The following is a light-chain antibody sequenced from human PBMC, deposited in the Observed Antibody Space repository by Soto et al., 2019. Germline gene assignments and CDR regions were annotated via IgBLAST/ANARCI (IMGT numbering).Light chain of an antibody. V-gene: IGLV2-14*01. CDR3: SSYTTSSTVV. CDR2: EVT. Sequence: QSALTQPASVSGSPGQSITISCTGTSSDIGAHNFVSWYQHHPGKAPKVMIYEVTYRPSGVSFRFSGSKSGNTASLTISGLQAEDEGDYYCSSYTTSSTVVFGGGTKVTVL. CDR1: SSDIGAHNF. J-gene: IGLJ2*01.